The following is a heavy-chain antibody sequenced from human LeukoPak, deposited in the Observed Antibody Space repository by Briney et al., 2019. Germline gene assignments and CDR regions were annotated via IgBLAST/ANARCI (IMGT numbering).Heavy chain of an antibody. CDR1: GFTFSIYA. D-gene: IGHD5-24*01. J-gene: IGHJ2*01. CDR2: FSGSGGST. Sequence: PGGSLRLSCAASGFTFSIYAMSWVRQAPGKGLEWVSAFSGSGGSTYYADSVRGRFTISRDNSKNTLYLQMNSLRAEDTAVYYCAKAALDGYWYFDLWGRGTLVTVSS. CDR3: AKAALDGYWYFDL. V-gene: IGHV3-23*01.